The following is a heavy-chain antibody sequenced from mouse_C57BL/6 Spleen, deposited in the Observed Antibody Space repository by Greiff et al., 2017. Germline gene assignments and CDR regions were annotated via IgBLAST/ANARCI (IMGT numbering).Heavy chain of an antibody. J-gene: IGHJ3*01. CDR2: IDPENGGT. V-gene: IGHV1-15*01. D-gene: IGHD2-3*01. Sequence: VQLQQSGAELVRPGASVTLSCKASGYTFTDYEMHWVKQTPVHGLEWIGAIDPENGGTAYNQKFKGKAILTADKSSSTAYMELRSLTSEDAAVYYGTRSGGWLLRGFADWGQGTLVTVSA. CDR1: GYTFTDYE. CDR3: TRSGGWLLRGFAD.